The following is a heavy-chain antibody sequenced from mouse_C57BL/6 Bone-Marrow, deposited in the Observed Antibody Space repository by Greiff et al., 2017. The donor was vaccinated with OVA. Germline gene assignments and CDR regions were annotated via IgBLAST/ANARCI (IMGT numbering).Heavy chain of an antibody. V-gene: IGHV1-39*01. Sequence: QLEESGPELVKPGASVKISCKASGYPFTDYNMNWVKQSNGKSLEWIGAINPNYGTTSYNQKFKGKATLTVDQSSSTAYMQLNSLTSEDSAVYFCARSGLLSPWCDEVRGTETTVTDSS. CDR2: INPNYGTT. CDR1: GYPFTDYN. J-gene: IGHJ1*03. D-gene: IGHD2-1*01. CDR3: ARSGLLSPWCDEV.